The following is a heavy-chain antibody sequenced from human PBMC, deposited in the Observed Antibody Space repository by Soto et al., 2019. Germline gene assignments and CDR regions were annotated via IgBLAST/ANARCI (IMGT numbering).Heavy chain of an antibody. J-gene: IGHJ5*02. V-gene: IGHV1-2*02. CDR3: ARAGAYGDYHNWFDP. D-gene: IGHD4-17*01. CDR1: GYTFTGYY. Sequence: ASVKVSCKASGYTFTGYYMHWVRQAPGQGLEWMGWINPNSGGTNYAQKFQGRVTMTRDTSISTAYMELSRLRSDDTAVYYCARAGAYGDYHNWFDPWGQGTLVTVSS. CDR2: INPNSGGT.